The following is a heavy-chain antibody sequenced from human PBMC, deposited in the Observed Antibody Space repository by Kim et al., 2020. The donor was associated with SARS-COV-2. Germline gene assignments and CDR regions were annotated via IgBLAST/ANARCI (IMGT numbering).Heavy chain of an antibody. J-gene: IGHJ6*02. V-gene: IGHV4-34*01. CDR3: ARVGRRWLAIYYYYGMDV. D-gene: IGHD6-19*01. CDR2: INHSGST. CDR1: GGSFSGYY. Sequence: SETLSLTCAVYGGSFSGYYWSWIRQPPGKGLEWIGEINHSGSTNYNPSLKSRVTISVDTSKNQFSLKLSSVTAADTAVYYCARVGRRWLAIYYYYGMDVWGQGTTVTVSS.